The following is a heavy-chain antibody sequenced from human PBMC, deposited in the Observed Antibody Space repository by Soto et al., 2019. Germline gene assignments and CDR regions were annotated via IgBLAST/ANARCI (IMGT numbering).Heavy chain of an antibody. V-gene: IGHV4-61*01. D-gene: IGHD3-3*01. CDR2: IYYSGST. Sequence: SETLSLTCTVSGGSVSSGSYYWSWIRQPPGKGLEWIGYIYYSGSTNYNPSLKSRVTISVDTSKNQFSLKLSSVTAADTAVYYCARDPLRFLEWFTPENYYYGMDVWGQGTTVTVSS. CDR1: GGSVSSGSYY. CDR3: ARDPLRFLEWFTPENYYYGMDV. J-gene: IGHJ6*02.